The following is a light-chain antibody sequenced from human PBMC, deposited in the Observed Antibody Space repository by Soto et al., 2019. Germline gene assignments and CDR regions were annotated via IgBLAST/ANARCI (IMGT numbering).Light chain of an antibody. V-gene: IGLV1-47*01. CDR2: KNN. J-gene: IGLJ3*02. Sequence: QSVLTQPPSASGTPGQRVSISCSGSSSNIGSNYGYWYQQLPGTAPKVLIYKNNQRPSGVPDRFSGSKSGTSASLAISGLRSDDEADYYCAAWDDSLSGWVFGGGTKLTVL. CDR3: AAWDDSLSGWV. CDR1: SSNIGSNY.